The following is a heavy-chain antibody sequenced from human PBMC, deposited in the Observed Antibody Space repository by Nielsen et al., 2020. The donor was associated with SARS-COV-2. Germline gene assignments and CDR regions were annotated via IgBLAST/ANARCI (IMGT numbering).Heavy chain of an antibody. D-gene: IGHD2-2*01. Sequence: GESLKISCAASGLTFSSYAMSWVRQAPGKGLEWVSVIYSGGSSTYYADSVKGRFTISRDNSKNTLYLQMNSLRAEDTAVYYCAIQLGYCSSSTCPHGMDVWGQGTTVTVSS. CDR1: GLTFSSYA. CDR3: AIQLGYCSSSTCPHGMDV. J-gene: IGHJ6*02. CDR2: IYSGGSST. V-gene: IGHV3-23*03.